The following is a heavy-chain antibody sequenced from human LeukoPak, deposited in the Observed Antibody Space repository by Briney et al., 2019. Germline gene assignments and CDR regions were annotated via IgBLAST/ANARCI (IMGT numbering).Heavy chain of an antibody. V-gene: IGHV4-34*01. CDR2: IHHSGGA. J-gene: IGHJ3*01. D-gene: IGHD2-15*01. Sequence: PSETLSLTRAVYGGSFSGWWSWIRQPPGKGLEWIGEIHHSGGAKYNPSLRSLDTISVDTSKRQISLKMTSVTAADTAIYYCASHNGWSFDVWGQGTVVTVSS. CDR1: GGSFSGW. CDR3: ASHNGWSFDV.